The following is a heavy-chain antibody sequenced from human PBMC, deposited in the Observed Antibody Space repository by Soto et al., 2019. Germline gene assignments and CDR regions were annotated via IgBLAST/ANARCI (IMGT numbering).Heavy chain of an antibody. CDR1: GDSVSSNSAA. J-gene: IGHJ5*02. V-gene: IGHV6-1*01. CDR3: ERDLIGGPLGVGYCSSNSCYWFDP. CDR2: TYDRAKWYN. Sequence: KQSQTLSLTCAISGDSVSSNSAAWNWIRQSPSRGLEWLGRTYDRAKWYNEYAVSVKSRITINPDTSKNQFSLQLNSVTPEDTAVYYCERDLIGGPLGVGYCSSNSCYWFDPWGQGTLVTVSS. D-gene: IGHD2-2*01.